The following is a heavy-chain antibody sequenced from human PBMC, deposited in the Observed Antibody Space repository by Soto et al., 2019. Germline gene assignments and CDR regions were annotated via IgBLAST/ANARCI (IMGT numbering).Heavy chain of an antibody. CDR3: ARGSRSWYCFDF. V-gene: IGHV3-13*01. Sequence: PGGSLRLSCAASGFTFSSYDMHWVRQATGKGLEWVSTIGTAGDTYYPGSVKGRFTISRENAKNSLYLQMNSLREEDTAVYYCARGSRSWYCFDFWGQGTQVTVSS. CDR1: GFTFSSYD. J-gene: IGHJ4*02. CDR2: IGTAGDT. D-gene: IGHD6-13*01.